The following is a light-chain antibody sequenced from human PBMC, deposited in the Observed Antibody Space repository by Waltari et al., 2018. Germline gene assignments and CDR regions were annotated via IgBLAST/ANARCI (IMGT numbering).Light chain of an antibody. J-gene: IGKJ1*01. V-gene: IGKV3-20*01. CDR1: QSISRY. Sequence: IMLTQSPVTLSLSPGERATLSFRASQSISRYLAWYQQKPGQTPRLIIYGASTRATGIPDRFSGSGSGTDFSLTISGLEPEDSAVYYCQHHFRLPATFGQGTKVEIK. CDR3: QHHFRLPAT. CDR2: GAS.